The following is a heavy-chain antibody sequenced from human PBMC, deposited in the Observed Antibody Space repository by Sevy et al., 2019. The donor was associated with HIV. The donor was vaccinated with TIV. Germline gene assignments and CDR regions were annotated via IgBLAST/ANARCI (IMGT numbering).Heavy chain of an antibody. V-gene: IGHV1-18*01. CDR1: GYTFTSYR. CDR2: ISPFNGDT. D-gene: IGHD2-15*01. Sequence: ASVKVSCQASGYTFTSYRIYWVRQAPGQGLEWMGWISPFNGDTNYAQKLQGRVTMMTDTSTNTAYMEMRSLRSDETAVYYCARAYCSGGSCYSLAYWGQGTLVIVSS. J-gene: IGHJ4*02. CDR3: ARAYCSGGSCYSLAY.